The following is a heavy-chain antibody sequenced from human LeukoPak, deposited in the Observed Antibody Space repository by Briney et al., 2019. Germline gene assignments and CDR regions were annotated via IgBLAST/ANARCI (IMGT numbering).Heavy chain of an antibody. CDR2: MNPNSGNT. CDR3: AGAPMITMVRGARRGWFDP. V-gene: IGHV1-8*01. CDR1: GYTFTSYD. D-gene: IGHD3-10*01. J-gene: IGHJ5*02. Sequence: ASVKVSCKASGYTFTSYDSNWVRQATGQGLEWMGWMNPNSGNTGYAQKFQGRVTMTRNTSISTAYMELSNLRSGDTAVYYCAGAPMITMVRGARRGWFDPWGQGTLVTVSS.